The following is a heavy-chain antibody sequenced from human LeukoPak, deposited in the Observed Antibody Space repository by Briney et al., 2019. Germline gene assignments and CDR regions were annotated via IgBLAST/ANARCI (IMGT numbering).Heavy chain of an antibody. CDR2: ISAYNGNT. Sequence: ASVKVPCKASGYTFTSYGISWVRQAPGQGLEWMGWISAYNGNTNYAQKLQGRVTMTTDTSTSTAYMELRSLRSDDTAVYYCARDVYSGSYFDYWGQGTLVTVSS. CDR1: GYTFTSYG. J-gene: IGHJ4*02. D-gene: IGHD1-26*01. CDR3: ARDVYSGSYFDY. V-gene: IGHV1-18*01.